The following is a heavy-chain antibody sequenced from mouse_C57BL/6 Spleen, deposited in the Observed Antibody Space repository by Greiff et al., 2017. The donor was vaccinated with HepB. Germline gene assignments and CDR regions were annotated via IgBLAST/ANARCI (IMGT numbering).Heavy chain of an antibody. Sequence: EVQLQQSGAELVRPGASVKLSCTASGFNIKDDYMHWVKQRPEQGLEWIGWIDPENGDTEYASKFQGKATITADTSSNTAYLQLSSLTSEDTAVYYCTTDYDYQAWFAYWGQGTLVTVSA. V-gene: IGHV14-4*01. CDR2: IDPENGDT. CDR1: GFNIKDDY. D-gene: IGHD2-4*01. J-gene: IGHJ3*01. CDR3: TTDYDYQAWFAY.